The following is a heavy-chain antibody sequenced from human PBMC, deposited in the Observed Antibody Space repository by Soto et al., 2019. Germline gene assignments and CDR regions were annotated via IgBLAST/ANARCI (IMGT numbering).Heavy chain of an antibody. J-gene: IGHJ3*02. D-gene: IGHD2-2*01. CDR3: TRLPPYCSSTSCPQNDAFDI. V-gene: IGHV3-73*01. CDR2: IRSKANSYAT. CDR1: GFTFSGSA. Sequence: PGGSLRLSCAAFGFTFSGSAMHWDRQASGKGLEWVGRIRSKANSYATAYAASVKGRFTISRDDSKNTAYLQMNSLKTEDTAVYYCTRLPPYCSSTSCPQNDAFDIWGQGTMVTVSS.